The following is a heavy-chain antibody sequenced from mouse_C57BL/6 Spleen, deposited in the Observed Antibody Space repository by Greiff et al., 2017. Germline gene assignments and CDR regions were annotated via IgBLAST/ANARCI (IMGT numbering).Heavy chain of an antibody. Sequence: VQVVESGAELVRPGASVTLSCKASGYTFTDYEMHWVKQTPVHGLEWIGAIDPETGGTAYNQKFKGKAILTADKSSSTAYMELRSLTSEDSAVYYCTKSYYDYDKGYFDVWGTGTTVTVSS. J-gene: IGHJ1*03. CDR2: IDPETGGT. CDR3: TKSYYDYDKGYFDV. V-gene: IGHV1-15*01. CDR1: GYTFTDYE. D-gene: IGHD2-4*01.